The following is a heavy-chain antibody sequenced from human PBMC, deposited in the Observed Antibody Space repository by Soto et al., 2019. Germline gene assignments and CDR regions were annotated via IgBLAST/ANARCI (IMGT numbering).Heavy chain of an antibody. J-gene: IGHJ4*02. V-gene: IGHV3-48*02. Sequence: EVQLVESGGGLVQPGGCLRVSCAASGITFTSYSMNWVRQAPGKGLEWVSYISSSSSTIYYADSVKGRFTISRDNAKNSLYLQMNSLRDEDTAVYYCARGIVGSTAEGYWGQGTLVTVSS. CDR2: ISSSSSTI. CDR3: ARGIVGSTAEGY. CDR1: GITFTSYS. D-gene: IGHD1-26*01.